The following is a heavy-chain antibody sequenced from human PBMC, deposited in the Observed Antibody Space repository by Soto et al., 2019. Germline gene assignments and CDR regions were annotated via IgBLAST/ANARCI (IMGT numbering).Heavy chain of an antibody. CDR1: GGSIRSYY. V-gene: IGHV4-59*01. D-gene: IGHD3-10*01. J-gene: IGHJ5*02. Sequence: SETLSLTCTVSGGSIRSYYWSWIRQPPGKGLEWIGYIYYSGSTNYNPSLKSRVTISVDTSKNQFSLKLSSVTAADTAVYYCARVGRFTMVRGVIITSWFDPWGQGTLVTVSS. CDR2: IYYSGST. CDR3: ARVGRFTMVRGVIITSWFDP.